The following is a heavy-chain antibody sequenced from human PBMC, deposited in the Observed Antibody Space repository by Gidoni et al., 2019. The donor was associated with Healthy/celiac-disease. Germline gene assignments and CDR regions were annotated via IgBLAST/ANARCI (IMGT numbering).Heavy chain of an antibody. D-gene: IGHD2-8*01. CDR1: GSTFSTYG. Sequence: QVQLLESGGGVVQPGRSLRLSCAAAGSTFSTYGLPRVRQAPGKGLEWVAVISYDGSNKYYADSVKGRFTISRDNSKNTLYLQMNSLRAEDTAVYYCAKDLGDIVLMVYAINYYYGMDVWGQGTTVTVSS. CDR2: ISYDGSNK. J-gene: IGHJ6*02. CDR3: AKDLGDIVLMVYAINYYYGMDV. V-gene: IGHV3-30*18.